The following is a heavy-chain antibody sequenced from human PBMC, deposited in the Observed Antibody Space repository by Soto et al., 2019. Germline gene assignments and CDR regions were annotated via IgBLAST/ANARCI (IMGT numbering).Heavy chain of an antibody. J-gene: IGHJ4*02. D-gene: IGHD5-12*01. CDR3: SRSTPVCGYDSRSGDY. CDR2: ISSRSDYI. CDR1: GFTFSSYS. V-gene: IGHV3-21*01. Sequence: EVQLVESGGGLVKPGGSLRLSCAASGFTFSSYSMNWVRQAPGKGLEWVSAISSRSDYIYYAVSVKGRFTISRDNAKNSLYLQMNSLTAEDTAVYYCSRSTPVCGYDSRSGDYWGQGTLVTVSS.